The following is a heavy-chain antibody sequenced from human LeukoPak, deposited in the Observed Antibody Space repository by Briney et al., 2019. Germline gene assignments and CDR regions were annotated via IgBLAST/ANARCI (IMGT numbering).Heavy chain of an antibody. CDR1: GFSFSTYS. V-gene: IGHV3-21*01. CDR2: ISSSSSYI. CDR3: ARDRENIVLVPATRNDY. D-gene: IGHD2-2*01. J-gene: IGHJ4*02. Sequence: PGGSLRLSCAASGFSFSTYSMNWVRQAPGKGLEWVSSISSSSSYIYYADSVKGRFTISRDNAKNSLYLQMNSLRAEDTAVYYCARDRENIVLVPATRNDYWGQGTLVTVSS.